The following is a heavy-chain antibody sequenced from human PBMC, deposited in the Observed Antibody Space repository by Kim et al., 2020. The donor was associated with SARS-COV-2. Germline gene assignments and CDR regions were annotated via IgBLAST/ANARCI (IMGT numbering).Heavy chain of an antibody. CDR3: ASFLATSGTWNRWFYP. J-gene: IGHJ5*02. CDR1: GFTFSYYW. Sequence: GGSLRLSCAASGFTFSYYWMSWVRQAPGKGLEWVANIKQDGSEKYYVDSVKGRFTISRDNAENSLYLQMNSLRVEDTAVYYCASFLATSGTWNRWFYPWGQETLVTVSS. CDR2: IKQDGSEK. D-gene: IGHD6-13*01. V-gene: IGHV3-7*03.